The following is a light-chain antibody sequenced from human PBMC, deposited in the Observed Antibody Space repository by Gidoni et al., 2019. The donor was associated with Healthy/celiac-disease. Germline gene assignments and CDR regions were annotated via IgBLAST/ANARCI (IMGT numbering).Light chain of an antibody. CDR2: DAS. CDR1: QSVSSY. Sequence: EIVLTQSPATLSLSPGERATLSCRASQSVSSYLAWYQQKPGQAPRLLTYDASNRATGIPARFSGSGSGTDFTLTISSLEPEDFAVYYCQQRSNWPLFXGXTKVEIK. CDR3: QQRSNWPL. V-gene: IGKV3-11*01. J-gene: IGKJ4*01.